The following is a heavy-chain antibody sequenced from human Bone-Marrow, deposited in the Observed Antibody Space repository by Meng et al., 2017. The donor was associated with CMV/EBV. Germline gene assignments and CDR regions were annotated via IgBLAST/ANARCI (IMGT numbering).Heavy chain of an antibody. CDR2: ISYDGGNE. CDR1: GFSLSSYG. V-gene: IGHV3-30*19. CDR3: ARKRWNAGSITYYQYAMEV. J-gene: IGHJ6*01. D-gene: IGHD3-3*02. Sequence: AGSLRLSCAGAGFSLSSYGMHWVRQAPGKGLEWVAVISYDGGNEYYADSVKGRFSVSRDNSKNTLYLQMSSLRAEDTAVYYCARKRWNAGSITYYQYAMEVWGQGTMVTVSS.